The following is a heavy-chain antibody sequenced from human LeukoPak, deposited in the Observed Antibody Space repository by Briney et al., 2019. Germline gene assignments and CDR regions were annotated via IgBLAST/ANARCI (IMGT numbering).Heavy chain of an antibody. V-gene: IGHV1-8*02. D-gene: IGHD3-3*01. CDR2: MNPNSGNT. CDR3: AMSFYDFWSGYYSDY. CDR1: GYSFTGYY. Sequence: ASVKVSCKASGYSFTGYYMHWVRQATGQGLEWMGWMNPNSGNTGYAQKFQGRVTMTRNTSISTAYMELSSLRSEDTAVYYCAMSFYDFWSGYYSDYWGQGTLVTVSS. J-gene: IGHJ4*02.